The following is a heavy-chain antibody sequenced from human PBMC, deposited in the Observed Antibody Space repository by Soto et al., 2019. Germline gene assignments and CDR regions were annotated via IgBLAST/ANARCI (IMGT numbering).Heavy chain of an antibody. Sequence: SETLSLTCTVSGGSISSGGYYWSWLRQHPGKGLEWIGYIYYSGSTYYNPSLKSRVTISVDTSKNQFSLKLSSVTAADTAVYYCASTYYSNYEDWFDPWGQGTLVTVSS. V-gene: IGHV4-31*03. J-gene: IGHJ5*02. CDR1: GGSISSGGYY. CDR3: ASTYYSNYEDWFDP. CDR2: IYYSGST. D-gene: IGHD4-4*01.